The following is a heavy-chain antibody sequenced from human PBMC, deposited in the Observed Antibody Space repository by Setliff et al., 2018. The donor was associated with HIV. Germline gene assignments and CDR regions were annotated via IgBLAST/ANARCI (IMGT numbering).Heavy chain of an antibody. J-gene: IGHJ4*02. CDR2: IYYIGIT. D-gene: IGHD2-21*02. CDR3: ARELYGGNSRPFDY. CDR1: GGSVTSYL. V-gene: IGHV4-59*02. Sequence: SETLSLTCSISGGSVTSYLWHWFRQPPGKGLEWIGYIYYIGITDNNPSLEGRVTISVDTSKNQVSLRLKSVTTADTAVYYCARELYGGNSRPFDYWGQGALVTVSS.